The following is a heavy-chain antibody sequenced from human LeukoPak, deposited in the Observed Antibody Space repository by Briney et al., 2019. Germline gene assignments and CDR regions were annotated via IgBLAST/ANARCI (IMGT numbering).Heavy chain of an antibody. CDR2: ISTSSSYI. Sequence: GGSLRLSCAASGFTFSSYSMNWVRQAPGKGLEWVSSISTSSSYIYYADSVKGRFTISRDNAKNSLYLQMNSLRAEDTAVYYCARDSTSGSSGYYWGSGRLPFDPWGQGTLVTVSS. CDR1: GFTFSSYS. CDR3: ARDSTSGSSGYYWGSGRLPFDP. J-gene: IGHJ5*02. D-gene: IGHD3-22*01. V-gene: IGHV3-21*01.